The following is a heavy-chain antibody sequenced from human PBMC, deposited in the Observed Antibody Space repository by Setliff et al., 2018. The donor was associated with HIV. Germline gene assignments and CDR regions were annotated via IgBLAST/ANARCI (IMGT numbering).Heavy chain of an antibody. Sequence: PGGSLRLSCAASGFTFSAYAMTWVRQAPGKGLEWVSATTSNGRTTDYAESVRGRFILSRDNSGNTLYLQMTSRRAEDTATYYCAKAWGSGYPSFESALMFDVWGQGTLVTVSS. CDR2: TTSNGRTT. V-gene: IGHV3-23*01. J-gene: IGHJ4*02. D-gene: IGHD3-16*01. CDR3: AKAWGSGYPSFESALMFDV. CDR1: GFTFSAYA.